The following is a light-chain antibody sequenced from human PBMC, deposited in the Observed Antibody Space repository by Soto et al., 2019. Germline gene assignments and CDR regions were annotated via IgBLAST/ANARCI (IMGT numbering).Light chain of an antibody. Sequence: EIVLTQSPGTLSLSPGERATLSCRASQSVSSSYLAWYQQKPGQAPRLLIYGASSRATGIPDRFSGSGSGTDFTLTISRLEAEDLAVYYCQQYGSSPVYTFGQGTKLEIK. V-gene: IGKV3-20*01. CDR2: GAS. CDR3: QQYGSSPVYT. CDR1: QSVSSSY. J-gene: IGKJ2*01.